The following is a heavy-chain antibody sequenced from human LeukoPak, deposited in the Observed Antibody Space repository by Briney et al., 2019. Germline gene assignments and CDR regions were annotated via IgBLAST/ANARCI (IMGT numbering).Heavy chain of an antibody. V-gene: IGHV4-34*01. Sequence: SETLSLTCAVYGGSFGGYYWSWIRQPPGKGLEWIGEINHSGSTNYNPSLKSRVTISLDTSMKKFSLKLNSVTAADTAVYYCASTERCSTTCPLDYWGQGTLVTVSS. D-gene: IGHD2-2*01. CDR1: GGSFGGYY. CDR2: INHSGST. J-gene: IGHJ4*02. CDR3: ASTERCSTTCPLDY.